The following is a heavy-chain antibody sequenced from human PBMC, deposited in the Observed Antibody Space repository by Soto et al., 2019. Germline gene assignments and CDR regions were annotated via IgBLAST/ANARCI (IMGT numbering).Heavy chain of an antibody. CDR2: ISGSGDST. CDR3: AKERSSGWSLVY. J-gene: IGHJ4*02. D-gene: IGHD6-19*01. CDR1: GFTFSTYA. Sequence: EVQLLESGGGLVQPGGSLRLSCAASGFTFSTYAMNWVRQAPGKGLEWVSGISGSGDSTYYADSVKGRFTVSRDNSKNTLYLQMNCLRAEDTAVFYCAKERSSGWSLVYWGQGTLVTVSS. V-gene: IGHV3-23*01.